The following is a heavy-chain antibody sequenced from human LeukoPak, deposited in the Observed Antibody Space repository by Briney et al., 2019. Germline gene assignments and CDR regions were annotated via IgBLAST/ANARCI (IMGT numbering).Heavy chain of an antibody. CDR1: VRPNSRTNYY. Sequence: SDPLSLLCTLSVRPNSRTNYYGTSIRRPAAKVLEWIGRIYTTGSPSYSLSDRSRVTISVDTSTNQFSVKLTSVSAADTAVYYCARDRGMTTARGVPSWFDPWGQGTLVTVSS. V-gene: IGHV4-61*02. CDR2: IYTTGSP. J-gene: IGHJ5*02. CDR3: ARDRGMTTARGVPSWFDP. D-gene: IGHD3-10*01.